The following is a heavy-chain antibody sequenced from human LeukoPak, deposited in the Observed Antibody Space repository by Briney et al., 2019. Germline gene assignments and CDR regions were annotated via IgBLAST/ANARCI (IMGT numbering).Heavy chain of an antibody. Sequence: SETLSLTCTVSGGSISSYYWSWIRQPPGKGLGWIGYIYYSGSTNYNPSLKSRVTISVDTSKNQFSLKLSSVTAADTAVYYCARQRWELPFYYYYGMDVWGQGTTVTVSS. J-gene: IGHJ6*02. V-gene: IGHV4-59*08. CDR2: IYYSGST. D-gene: IGHD1-26*01. CDR1: GGSISSYY. CDR3: ARQRWELPFYYYYGMDV.